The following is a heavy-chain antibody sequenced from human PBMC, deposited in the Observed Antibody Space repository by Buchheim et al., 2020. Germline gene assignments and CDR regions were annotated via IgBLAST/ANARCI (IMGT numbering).Heavy chain of an antibody. CDR1: GFTFSSYA. V-gene: IGHV3-30-3*01. Sequence: QVQLVESGGGVVQPGRSLRLSCAASGFTFSSYAMHWVRQAPGKGLEWVAVISYDGSNKYYADSVKGRFTISRDNSKNTLYLQMNSLRAEDTAVYYCARDHCSSTSCYTTRGRRFDYWGQGTL. J-gene: IGHJ4*02. CDR3: ARDHCSSTSCYTTRGRRFDY. CDR2: ISYDGSNK. D-gene: IGHD2-2*02.